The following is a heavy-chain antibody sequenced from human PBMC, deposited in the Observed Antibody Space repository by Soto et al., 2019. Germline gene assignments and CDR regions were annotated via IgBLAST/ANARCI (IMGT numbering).Heavy chain of an antibody. J-gene: IGHJ4*02. CDR1: GYTFTSYA. Sequence: QVQLVQSGAEEKKPGASVKVSCKASGYTFTSYAMHWVRQAPGQRLEWMGWINAGNGNTKHSQKLQGRVTITRDTSASTADMELSSLRSEDTAVYYCARDVAAADYWGQGPLVTVSS. V-gene: IGHV1-3*05. CDR2: INAGNGNT. D-gene: IGHD6-13*01. CDR3: ARDVAAADY.